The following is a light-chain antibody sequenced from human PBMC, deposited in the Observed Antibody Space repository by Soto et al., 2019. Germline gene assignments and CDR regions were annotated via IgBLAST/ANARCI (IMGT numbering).Light chain of an antibody. Sequence: EIVLTQSPATLSLSPGERATLSCRASQSVSSYLAWYQQKPGQAPRLLIYDASNRATGIPARFSGSGSGTDFTLTISSLEPEDSAVYYCQQRSNWPLFFGQGTRLEIK. CDR1: QSVSSY. J-gene: IGKJ5*01. CDR3: QQRSNWPLF. CDR2: DAS. V-gene: IGKV3-11*01.